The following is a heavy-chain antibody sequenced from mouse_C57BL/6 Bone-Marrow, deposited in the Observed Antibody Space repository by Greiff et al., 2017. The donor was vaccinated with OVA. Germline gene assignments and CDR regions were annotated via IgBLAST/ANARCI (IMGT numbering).Heavy chain of an antibody. CDR3: TTGLYYGNYDRFAY. CDR2: IDPEDGDT. CDR1: GFNIKDYY. Sequence: VQLKQSGAELVRPGASVKLSCTASGFNIKDYYMHWVKQRPEQGLEWIGRIDPEDGDTEYAPKFQGKATMTADTSSNTAYLQLSSLTSEDTAVYYCTTGLYYGNYDRFAYWGQGTLVTVSA. V-gene: IGHV14-1*01. J-gene: IGHJ3*01. D-gene: IGHD2-1*01.